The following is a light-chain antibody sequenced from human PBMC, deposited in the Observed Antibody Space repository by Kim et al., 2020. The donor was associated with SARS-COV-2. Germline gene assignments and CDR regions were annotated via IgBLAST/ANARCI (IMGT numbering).Light chain of an antibody. CDR3: QQYDSYPVT. J-gene: IGKJ4*01. Sequence: ASMGDRVTITCRASQGINNYLGWFQQKPGKAPKSLIYGASTLESGVPPKFSGTGSGTEFTLTISSLQPEDFATSYCQQYDSYPVTFGGGTKVDIK. CDR1: QGINNY. V-gene: IGKV1-16*02. CDR2: GAS.